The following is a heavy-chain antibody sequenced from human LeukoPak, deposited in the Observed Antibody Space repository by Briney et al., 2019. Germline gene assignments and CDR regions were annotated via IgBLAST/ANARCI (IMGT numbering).Heavy chain of an antibody. V-gene: IGHV1-2*06. CDR3: ARDYCSSTSCLFDY. D-gene: IGHD2-2*01. Sequence: ASVKVSCKASGYTFTGYHMRWVRQAPGQGLEWMGRINPNSGDTNYAQNFQGRVTMTRDTSISTAYMELSRLRSDDTAVYYCARDYCSSTSCLFDYWGQGTLVTVSS. CDR1: GYTFTGYH. J-gene: IGHJ4*02. CDR2: INPNSGDT.